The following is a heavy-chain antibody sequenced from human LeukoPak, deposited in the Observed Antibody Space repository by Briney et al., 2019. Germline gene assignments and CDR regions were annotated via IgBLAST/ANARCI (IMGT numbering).Heavy chain of an antibody. CDR2: IYYSGST. Sequence: SETLSLTCTVSGGSISSGDYYWSWIRQPPGKGLEWIGYIYYSGSTYYNPSLKSRVTISVDTSKNQFSLKLSSVTAADTAVYYCARRATGGSLFDYWGQGTLVTVSS. V-gene: IGHV4-30-4*08. D-gene: IGHD1-26*01. CDR1: GGSISSGDYY. J-gene: IGHJ4*02. CDR3: ARRATGGSLFDY.